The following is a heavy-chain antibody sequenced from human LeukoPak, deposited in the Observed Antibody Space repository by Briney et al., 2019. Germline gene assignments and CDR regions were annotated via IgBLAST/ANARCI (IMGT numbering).Heavy chain of an antibody. D-gene: IGHD3-9*01. CDR3: ARDAGRYFDWLGY. J-gene: IGHJ4*02. CDR1: GFTFSSYA. Sequence: GGSLRLSCAASGFTFSSYAMSWVRQAPEKGLEWVATISGSGGGTYYADSVRGRFTISRDNSKNTLYLQMNSLRAEDTAVYYCARDAGRYFDWLGYWGQGTLVTVSS. V-gene: IGHV3-23*01. CDR2: ISGSGGGT.